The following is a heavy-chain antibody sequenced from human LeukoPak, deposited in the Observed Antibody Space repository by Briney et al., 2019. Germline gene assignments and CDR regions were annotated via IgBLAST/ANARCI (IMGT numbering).Heavy chain of an antibody. D-gene: IGHD7-27*01. CDR3: AKTGDFDY. Sequence: GGSLRLSCAASGFTFSSYAMHWVRQAPGKGLEWVAVISYDGSNKYYADSVKGRSTISRDNSKNTLYLQMNSLRAEDTAVYYCAKTGDFDYWGQGTLVTVSS. V-gene: IGHV3-30*01. J-gene: IGHJ4*02. CDR1: GFTFSSYA. CDR2: ISYDGSNK.